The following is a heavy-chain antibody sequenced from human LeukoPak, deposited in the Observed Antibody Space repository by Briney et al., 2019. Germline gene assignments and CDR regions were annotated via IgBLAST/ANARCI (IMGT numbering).Heavy chain of an antibody. CDR3: AKGGYCSSTSCYVGWFDP. CDR1: EFTFSNSE. J-gene: IGHJ5*02. CDR2: ISSRGGTI. V-gene: IGHV3-48*03. D-gene: IGHD2-2*01. Sequence: GGSLRLSCTASEFTFSNSEMNWVRQAPGKGLEWVSYISSRGGTIYYADSVKGRFTISRDNTKNSLYLQMNSLRAEDTAVYYCAKGGYCSSTSCYVGWFDPWGQGTLVTVSS.